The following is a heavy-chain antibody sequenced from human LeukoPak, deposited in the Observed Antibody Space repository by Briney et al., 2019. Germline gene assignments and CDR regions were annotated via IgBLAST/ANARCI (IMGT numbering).Heavy chain of an antibody. Sequence: PSETLSLTCTVSGGSISSYYWSWIRQPPGKGLEWIGYIYYSGSTNYNPSLKSRVTISVDTSKNQFSLNLSSVTAADTAVYYCAREGTVTSGHYGMDVWGQGTTVTVSS. D-gene: IGHD4-17*01. CDR2: IYYSGST. V-gene: IGHV4-59*12. J-gene: IGHJ6*02. CDR1: GGSISSYY. CDR3: AREGTVTSGHYGMDV.